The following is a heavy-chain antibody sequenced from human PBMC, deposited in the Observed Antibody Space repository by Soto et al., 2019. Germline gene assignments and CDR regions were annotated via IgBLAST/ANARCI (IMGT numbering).Heavy chain of an antibody. D-gene: IGHD2-15*01. CDR1: GFTVSNDF. Sequence: EVQLVESGGGLIQPGGSLRLSCAASGFTVSNDFLSWVRQAPGTGLEWVSGIYSGGTTYYADSVTGRFTISRDNSKNTLYLQMNSLRAEDTAVYYCARGRYYGMDVLGQGTTVTVSS. J-gene: IGHJ6*02. V-gene: IGHV3-53*01. CDR2: IYSGGTT. CDR3: ARGRYYGMDV.